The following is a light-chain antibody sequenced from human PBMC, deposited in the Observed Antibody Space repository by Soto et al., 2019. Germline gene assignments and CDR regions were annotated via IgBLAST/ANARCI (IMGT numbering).Light chain of an antibody. CDR1: QSISSN. CDR2: AAS. CDR3: QQSYSTPRT. J-gene: IGKJ1*01. V-gene: IGKV1-39*01. Sequence: DIQLTQSPSSLSASVGDRVTITCRASQSISSNLNWYQQKPGKAPNLLVYAASSLQTGVPSRFSGSGYGTDFTLTISSLQPEDFATYYCQQSYSTPRTFGQGTKVDIK.